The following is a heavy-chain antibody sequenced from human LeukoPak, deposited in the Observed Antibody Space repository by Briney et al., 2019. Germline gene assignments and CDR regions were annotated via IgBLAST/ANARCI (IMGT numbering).Heavy chain of an antibody. J-gene: IGHJ4*02. Sequence: PGGSLRLSCAASGFTFSSYWMSWVRQAPGKGLEWVSAISGSGGSTYYADSVKGRFTISRDNSKNTLYLQMNSLRAEDTAVYYCAKAQRIITMIVVVITTVPDYWGQGTLVTVSS. CDR2: ISGSGGST. CDR1: GFTFSSYW. CDR3: AKAQRIITMIVVVITTVPDY. D-gene: IGHD3-22*01. V-gene: IGHV3-23*01.